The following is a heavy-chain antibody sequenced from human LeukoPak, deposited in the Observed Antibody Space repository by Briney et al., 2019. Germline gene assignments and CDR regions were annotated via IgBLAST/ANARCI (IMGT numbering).Heavy chain of an antibody. CDR3: ARDYRRDLRWLQFAYYYYMDV. Sequence: EASVKVSCKASGYTFTGYYMHWVRQAPGQGLEWMGGIIPIFGTANYAQKLQGRVTMTTDTSTSTAYMELRSLRSDDTAVYYCARDYRRDLRWLQFAYYYYMDVWGKGTTVTVSS. D-gene: IGHD5-24*01. J-gene: IGHJ6*03. V-gene: IGHV1-18*04. CDR1: GYTFTGYY. CDR2: IIPIFGTA.